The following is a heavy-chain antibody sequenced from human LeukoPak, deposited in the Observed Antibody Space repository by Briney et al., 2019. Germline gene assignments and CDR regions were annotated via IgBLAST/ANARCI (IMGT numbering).Heavy chain of an antibody. CDR1: GVSFSGYY. D-gene: IGHD6-19*01. V-gene: IGHV4-34*01. J-gene: IGHJ4*02. CDR3: ARGLIAVAGIDY. CDR2: INHSGST. Sequence: SETLSLTCAVYGVSFSGYYWSWIRQPPGRGLEWIGEINHSGSTNYNPSLKSRVTISVDTSKNQFSLKLSSVTAADTAVYYCARGLIAVAGIDYWGQGTLVTVSS.